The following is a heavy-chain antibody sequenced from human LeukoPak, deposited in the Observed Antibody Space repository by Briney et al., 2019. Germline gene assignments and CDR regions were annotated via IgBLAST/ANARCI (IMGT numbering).Heavy chain of an antibody. D-gene: IGHD6-13*01. CDR3: VRMRALVPYYYMDV. V-gene: IGHV4-39*01. CDR1: GGSISSSSYY. J-gene: IGHJ6*03. CDR2: VYYVGST. Sequence: PSETLSPTCTVSGGSISSSSYYWGWIRQPPGKGLEWIGSVYYVGSTYHNPSLKSRVTISVDTSKNQFSLRLSSLTAADTAVYYCVRMRALVPYYYMDVWGKGTTVTISS.